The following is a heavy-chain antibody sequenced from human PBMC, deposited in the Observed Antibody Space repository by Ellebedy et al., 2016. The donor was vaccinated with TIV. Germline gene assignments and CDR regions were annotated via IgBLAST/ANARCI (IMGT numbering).Heavy chain of an antibody. D-gene: IGHD3-22*01. Sequence: GESLKISXAASGFTFSSYSMNWVRQAPGKGLEWVSSISSSSSYIYYADSVKGRFTISRDNAKNSLYLQMNSLRAEDTAVYYCARASYDSSGYWTYYYYGMDVWGQGTTVTVSS. CDR2: ISSSSSYI. J-gene: IGHJ6*02. CDR1: GFTFSSYS. CDR3: ARASYDSSGYWTYYYYGMDV. V-gene: IGHV3-21*01.